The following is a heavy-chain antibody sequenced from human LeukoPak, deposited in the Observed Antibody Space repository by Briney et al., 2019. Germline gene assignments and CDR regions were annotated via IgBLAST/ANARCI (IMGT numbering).Heavy chain of an antibody. Sequence: ASVKVSCKASGYTFTSYDINWVRQATGQGLEWMGWMNPNSGNTGYAQKFQGRVTMTRSTSISTAYMELSSLRFEDTAVYYCATDLTGTTTGHYWGQGTLVIVFS. J-gene: IGHJ4*02. V-gene: IGHV1-8*01. D-gene: IGHD1-20*01. CDR3: ATDLTGTTTGHY. CDR2: MNPNSGNT. CDR1: GYTFTSYD.